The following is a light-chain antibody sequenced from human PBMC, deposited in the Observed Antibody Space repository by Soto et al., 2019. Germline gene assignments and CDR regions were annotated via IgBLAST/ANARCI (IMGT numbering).Light chain of an antibody. CDR1: QSVSSN. J-gene: IGKJ2*01. V-gene: IGKV3-15*01. CDR2: GAS. CDR3: QQYDDWPPYT. Sequence: EIVVTQSPATLSVSPGERATLSCRASQSVSSNLAWYQQRPGQAPRLLIYGASTRATGIPARFSGRGSGTEFTLTISSLQSEDFAVYYCQQYDDWPPYTFGQGTKLEIK.